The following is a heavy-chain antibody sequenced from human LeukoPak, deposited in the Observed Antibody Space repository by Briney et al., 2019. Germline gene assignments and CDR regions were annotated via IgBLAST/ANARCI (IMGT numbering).Heavy chain of an antibody. CDR2: ISSTSTYI. V-gene: IGHV3-21*04. CDR3: ARAAATHSIGWYDDAFDI. Sequence: GGSLRLSCAASGFTFSNFTMNWVRQAPGKGLEWVAPISSTSTYIRCADSVKGRFTISRDNAENSVCLQMNSLRAEYTAGYFSARAAATHSIGWYDDAFDIWGHGTMVTVSS. D-gene: IGHD6-19*01. CDR1: GFTFSNFT. J-gene: IGHJ3*02.